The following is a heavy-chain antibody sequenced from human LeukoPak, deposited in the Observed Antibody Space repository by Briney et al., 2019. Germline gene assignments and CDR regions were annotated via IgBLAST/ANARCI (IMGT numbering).Heavy chain of an antibody. CDR3: ATEDTSMVYVV. D-gene: IGHD5-18*01. Sequence: PSQTLSLTCAVSGASISNCAYSWSWIRQPPGKGLEWIGYISHRGSTHSNPSLKSRVTLSIDTSKNQFSLMLSSVTAADTAVYYCATEDTSMVYVVWGQGTLVTVSS. CDR1: GASISNCAYS. J-gene: IGHJ4*02. CDR2: ISHRGST. V-gene: IGHV4-30-2*01.